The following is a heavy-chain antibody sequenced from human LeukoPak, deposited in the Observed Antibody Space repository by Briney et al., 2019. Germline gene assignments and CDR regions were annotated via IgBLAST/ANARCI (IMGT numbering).Heavy chain of an antibody. V-gene: IGHV4-39*07. D-gene: IGHD3-3*01. CDR1: GFTFSDYA. CDR2: IYYSGST. J-gene: IGHJ5*02. Sequence: GSLRLSCAASGFTFSDYALSWIRQPPGKGLEWIGSIYYSGSTYYNPSLKSRVTISVDTSKNQFSLKLSSVTAADTAVYYCARGRYDFWSGQSPFDPWGQGTLVTVSS. CDR3: ARGRYDFWSGQSPFDP.